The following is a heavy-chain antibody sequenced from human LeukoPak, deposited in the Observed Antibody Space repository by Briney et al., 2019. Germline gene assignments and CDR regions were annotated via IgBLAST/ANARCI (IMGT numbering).Heavy chain of an antibody. CDR1: GGSISSYY. D-gene: IGHD2-15*01. Sequence: SETLSLTCIVSGGSISSYYWSWIRQPAGKGLEWIGRIYTSGSTNYNSSLKSRVTMSVDTSKNQFSLNLSSVTAADTAVYYCARVSGKYSLDYWGQGTLVTVSS. V-gene: IGHV4-4*07. CDR2: IYTSGST. J-gene: IGHJ4*02. CDR3: ARVSGKYSLDY.